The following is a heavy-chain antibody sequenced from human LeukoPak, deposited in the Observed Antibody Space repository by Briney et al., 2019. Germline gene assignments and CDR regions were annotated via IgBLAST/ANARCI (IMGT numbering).Heavy chain of an antibody. CDR3: VRGLCGGDCYFDYFDY. Sequence: PGGSLRLSCAASGFTFSSYWMSWVRQAPGKGLEWVANIKQDGSEKYYVDSVKGRFTISRDNSKKSVFLQMNSLRAEDTAVYYCVRGLCGGDCYFDYFDYWGQGTLVTVSS. CDR1: GFTFSSYW. CDR2: IKQDGSEK. V-gene: IGHV3-7*01. J-gene: IGHJ4*02. D-gene: IGHD2-21*02.